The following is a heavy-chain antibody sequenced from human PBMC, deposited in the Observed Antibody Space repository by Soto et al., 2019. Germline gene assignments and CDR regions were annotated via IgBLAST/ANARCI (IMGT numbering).Heavy chain of an antibody. CDR2: IIPVSGAA. CDR1: GVTFGSYA. Sequence: QVQLVQSGAEVKKPGSSVKVSCKASGVTFGSYAFSWVRQAPGQGLEWMGGIIPVSGAAHYAQKFQGRVTITADESTSTAYMELSSLSSQDTAVYYCATALGCRSPSCTLDYWGQGTRVIVSS. V-gene: IGHV1-69*01. D-gene: IGHD2-2*01. CDR3: ATALGCRSPSCTLDY. J-gene: IGHJ4*02.